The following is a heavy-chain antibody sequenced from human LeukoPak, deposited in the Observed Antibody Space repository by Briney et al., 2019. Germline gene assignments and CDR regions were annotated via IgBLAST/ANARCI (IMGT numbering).Heavy chain of an antibody. J-gene: IGHJ4*02. CDR2: IHPNNGDT. V-gene: IGHV1-2*02. D-gene: IGHD3-10*01. CDR3: ARDGPAQMVDLDY. CDR1: GYTFSGTGWY. Sequence: ASVKVSCKASGYTFSGTGWYLYWLRQAPGQGLECMGWIHPNNGDTAYAKKFEGRVAMTRDTSISTAYMELRRLRPDDTAVYFCARDGPAQMVDLDYWGQGILVTVSS.